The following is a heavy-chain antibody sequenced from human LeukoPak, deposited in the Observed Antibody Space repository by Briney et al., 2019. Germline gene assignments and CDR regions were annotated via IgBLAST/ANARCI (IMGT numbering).Heavy chain of an antibody. CDR1: GFTVSSNY. CDR2: IYSGGST. J-gene: IGHJ4*02. V-gene: IGHV3-53*01. CDR3: AKAPGGSSSWYDY. Sequence: GGSLRLSCAASGFTVSSNYMSWVRQAPGKGLEWVSVIYSGGSTYYADSVKGRFTISRDNSKNTLYLQMNSLRAEDTAVYYCAKAPGGSSSWYDYWGQGTLVTVSS. D-gene: IGHD6-13*01.